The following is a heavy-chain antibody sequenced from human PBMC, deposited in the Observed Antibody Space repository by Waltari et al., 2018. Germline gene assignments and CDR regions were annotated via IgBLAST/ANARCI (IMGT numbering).Heavy chain of an antibody. CDR2: IYSGGST. D-gene: IGHD3-3*01. CDR1: GFTFSSYA. V-gene: IGHV3-23*03. CDR3: ATTVLYDFWDDY. Sequence: EVQLLESGGGLVQPGGSLRLSCAASGFTFSSYAMSWVRQAPGKGLEWVSVIYSGGSTYYADSVKGRFTISRDNSKNTLYLQMNSLRAEDTAVYYCATTVLYDFWDDYWGQGTLVTVSS. J-gene: IGHJ4*02.